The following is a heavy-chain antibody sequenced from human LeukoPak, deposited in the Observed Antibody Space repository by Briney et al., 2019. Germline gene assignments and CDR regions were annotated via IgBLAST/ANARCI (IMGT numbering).Heavy chain of an antibody. CDR3: ARRGLVVVPL. J-gene: IGHJ4*02. V-gene: IGHV4-39*01. Sequence: WVWVRQPXXKGLEWVGSIYYGGTTHYNPSLKSRVTVSVDTSKNQFSLSLTSVTAADTAVYYCARRGLVVVPLWGQGTLVTVSS. D-gene: IGHD2-21*01. CDR2: IYYGGTT.